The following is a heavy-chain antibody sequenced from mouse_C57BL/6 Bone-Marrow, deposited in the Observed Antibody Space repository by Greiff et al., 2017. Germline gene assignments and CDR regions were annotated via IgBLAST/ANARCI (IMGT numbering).Heavy chain of an antibody. Sequence: VKLQESGPELVKPGASVKISCKASGYAFSSSWMNWVKQRPGKGLEWIGRIYPGDGDTNYNGKFKGKATLTADKSSSTAYMQLSSLTSEDSAVYFWARGGYDGGFAYWGQGTLVTVSA. J-gene: IGHJ3*01. CDR1: GYAFSSSW. CDR3: ARGGYDGGFAY. CDR2: IYPGDGDT. D-gene: IGHD2-2*01. V-gene: IGHV1-82*01.